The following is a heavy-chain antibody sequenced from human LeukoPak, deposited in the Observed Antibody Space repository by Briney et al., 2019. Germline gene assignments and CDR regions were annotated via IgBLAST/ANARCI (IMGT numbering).Heavy chain of an antibody. CDR1: GYTFTSYD. CDR2: MNPNSGNT. CDR3: ARRRWGSGSYYFDY. Sequence: GASVKVSCKASGYTFTSYDINWVLQATGQGLEWMGWMNPNSGNTGYAQKFQGRVTMTRNTPISTAYMELSSLRSEDTAVYYCARRRWGSGSYYFDYWGQGTLVTVSS. J-gene: IGHJ4*02. D-gene: IGHD6-19*01. V-gene: IGHV1-8*01.